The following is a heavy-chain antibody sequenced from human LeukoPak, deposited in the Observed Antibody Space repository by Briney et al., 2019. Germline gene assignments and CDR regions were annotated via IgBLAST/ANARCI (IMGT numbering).Heavy chain of an antibody. Sequence: GESLRLPCAASGFSFNSYWMSWVRQAPGTGLEWVANIRQDGSERYYADSLKGRFTISRDNAKNSLYLQMNSLRAEDTAMYYCARDWSFDSDDYYLYGFDIWGQGTRVTVSS. V-gene: IGHV3-7*01. D-gene: IGHD3-22*01. CDR1: GFSFNSYW. J-gene: IGHJ3*02. CDR2: IRQDGSER. CDR3: ARDWSFDSDDYYLYGFDI.